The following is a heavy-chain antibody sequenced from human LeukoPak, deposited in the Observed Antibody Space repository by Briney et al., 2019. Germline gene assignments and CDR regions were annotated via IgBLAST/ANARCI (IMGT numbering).Heavy chain of an antibody. CDR3: ARFGELMGALDY. D-gene: IGHD3-10*01. Sequence: GGSLRLSCAASGFTFSSYSMNWVRQAPGKGLEWVSSISSSSSYIYYADSVKGRFTISRDNAKNSLCLQMNSLRAEDTAVYYCARFGELMGALDYWGQGTLVTVSS. CDR1: GFTFSSYS. J-gene: IGHJ4*02. CDR2: ISSSSSYI. V-gene: IGHV3-21*01.